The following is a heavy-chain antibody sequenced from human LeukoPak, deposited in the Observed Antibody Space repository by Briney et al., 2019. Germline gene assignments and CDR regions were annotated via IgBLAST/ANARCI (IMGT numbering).Heavy chain of an antibody. Sequence: GGSLRLSCVVSGLTFSNYWMIWVRQAPGKGLESVAIVNEDGSAKYYLDSVKGRFTISRDNARNSLYLEMNSLRTEDTAVYYCARDYWRSIDHWGQGTLVTVSS. V-gene: IGHV3-7*01. CDR2: VNEDGSAK. CDR1: GLTFSNYW. J-gene: IGHJ4*02. D-gene: IGHD1-1*01. CDR3: ARDYWRSIDH.